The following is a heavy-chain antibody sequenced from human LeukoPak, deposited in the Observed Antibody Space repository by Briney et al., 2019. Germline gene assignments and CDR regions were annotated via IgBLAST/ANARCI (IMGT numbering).Heavy chain of an antibody. CDR1: GFTFSSYW. J-gene: IGHJ5*02. V-gene: IGHV3-15*01. CDR2: IKSKSDGGTT. Sequence: NPGGSLRLSCAASGFTFSSYWMHWVRQAPGEGLEWVGRIKSKSDGGTTDYAAPVQGRFTISRDDAKNTLYLQMNSLKTEDTAVYYCTTYNSHVSRGFFDPWGQGTLVTVSS. CDR3: TTYNSHVSRGFFDP. D-gene: IGHD1-14*01.